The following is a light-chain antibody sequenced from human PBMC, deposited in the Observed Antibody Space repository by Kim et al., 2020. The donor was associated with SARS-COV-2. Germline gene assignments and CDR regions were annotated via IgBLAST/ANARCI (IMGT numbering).Light chain of an antibody. Sequence: LPPETTAPPSCGASQSVSRNFVAWYQKRPGQPPLLLMYAATSRAIGFPARCSGSGSGTDFTLTSSRLEPEDSAVYYCQQYGNSVTFGGGTQVDIK. CDR3: QQYGNSVT. CDR1: QSVSRNF. V-gene: IGKV3-20*01. J-gene: IGKJ4*01. CDR2: AAT.